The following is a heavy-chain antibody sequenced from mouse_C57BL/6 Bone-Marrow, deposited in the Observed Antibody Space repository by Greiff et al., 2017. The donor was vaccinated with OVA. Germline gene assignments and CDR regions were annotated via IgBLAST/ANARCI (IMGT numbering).Heavy chain of an antibody. V-gene: IGHV1-72*01. D-gene: IGHD1-1*01. Sequence: QVQLQQPGAELVKPGASVQLSCKASGSTFTSYWMHWVKQRPGRGLEWIGRIDPNSGGTKYNEKFKSKATLTVDKPSSTAYMQLSSLTSEDSAFYYFARGVTTGLYAMDYWGQGTSVTVSS. CDR1: GSTFTSYW. CDR2: IDPNSGGT. CDR3: ARGVTTGLYAMDY. J-gene: IGHJ4*01.